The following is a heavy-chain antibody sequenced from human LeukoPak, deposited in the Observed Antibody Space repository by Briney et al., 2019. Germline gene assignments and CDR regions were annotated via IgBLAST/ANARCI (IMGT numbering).Heavy chain of an antibody. J-gene: IGHJ2*01. CDR1: GGSISSGGYY. V-gene: IGHV4-31*03. CDR3: ARAAENWYFDL. CDR2: IYYSGST. Sequence: PSETLSLTCTVSGGSISSGGYYWRWIRQHPGKGLEWIGYIYYSGSTYYNPSLKSRVTISVDTSKNQFSLKLSSVTAADTAVYYCARAAENWYFDLWGRGTLVTVSS.